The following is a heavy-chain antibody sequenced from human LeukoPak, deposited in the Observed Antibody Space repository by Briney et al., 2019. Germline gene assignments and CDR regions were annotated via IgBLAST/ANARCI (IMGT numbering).Heavy chain of an antibody. CDR2: IYHSGST. CDR1: GGSISSGGYY. D-gene: IGHD6-13*01. V-gene: IGHV4-30-2*01. CDR3: ARHKAVAAAGTRGFYNWFDP. Sequence: PSETLSLTCTVSGGSISSGGYYWSWIRQPPGKGLEWIGYIYHSGSTYYNPSLKSRVTISVDTSKNQFSLKLSSVTAADTAVYYCARHKAVAAAGTRGFYNWFDPWGQGTLVTVSS. J-gene: IGHJ5*02.